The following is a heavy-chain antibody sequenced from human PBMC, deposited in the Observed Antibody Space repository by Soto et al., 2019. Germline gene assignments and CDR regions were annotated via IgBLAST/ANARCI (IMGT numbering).Heavy chain of an antibody. J-gene: IGHJ6*02. CDR3: ARATQWFGELPPYGMDV. D-gene: IGHD3-10*01. CDR2: VNWNGGST. V-gene: IGHV3-20*04. Sequence: PGGSLRLSCAASGFTFDDYGMSWARQAPGKGLEWVSGVNWNGGSTYYADSVKGRFTISRDNSKNSLYLQMNSLRAEDKAVYYCARATQWFGELPPYGMDVWGQGTTVTVSS. CDR1: GFTFDDYG.